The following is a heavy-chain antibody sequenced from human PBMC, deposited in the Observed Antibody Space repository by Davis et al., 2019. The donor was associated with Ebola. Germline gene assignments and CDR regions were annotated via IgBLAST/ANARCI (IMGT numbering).Heavy chain of an antibody. CDR1: GFTFSSYG. J-gene: IGHJ4*02. D-gene: IGHD3-22*01. Sequence: GESLKISCAASGFTFSSYGMHWVRQAPGKGLEWVAFIRYDGSNKYYADSVKGRFTISRDNSKNTLYLQMNSLRAEDTAVYYCAKDSQFGYYDSSVPFDYWGQGTLVTVSS. CDR3: AKDSQFGYYDSSVPFDY. V-gene: IGHV3-30*02. CDR2: IRYDGSNK.